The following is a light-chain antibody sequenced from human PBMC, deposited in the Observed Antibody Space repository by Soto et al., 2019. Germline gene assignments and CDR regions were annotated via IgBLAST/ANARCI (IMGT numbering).Light chain of an antibody. CDR3: SSYTSSTTDV. Sequence: QSALTQPPSASGSPGQSVTISCTGTSSDVGGYNYVSWYQQHPGKAPKLMIYDVSNRPSGVSNRFSGSKSDNTASLTISGLQAEDEADYYCSSYTSSTTDVFGTGTKVTVL. J-gene: IGLJ1*01. CDR1: SSDVGGYNY. V-gene: IGLV2-14*01. CDR2: DVS.